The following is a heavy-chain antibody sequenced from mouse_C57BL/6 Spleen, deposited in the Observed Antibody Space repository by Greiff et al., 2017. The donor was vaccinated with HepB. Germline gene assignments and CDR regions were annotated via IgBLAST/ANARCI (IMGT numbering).Heavy chain of an antibody. CDR2: IDPSDSET. Sequence: QVQLQQSGAELVRPGSSVKLSCKASGYTFTSYWMHWVKQRPIQGLEWIGNIDPSDSETHYNQKFKDKATLTVDKSSSTAYMQLSSLTSEDSAVYYCARAGTENPWFAYWGQGTLVTVSA. CDR3: ARAGTENPWFAY. D-gene: IGHD4-1*01. V-gene: IGHV1-52*01. J-gene: IGHJ3*01. CDR1: GYTFTSYW.